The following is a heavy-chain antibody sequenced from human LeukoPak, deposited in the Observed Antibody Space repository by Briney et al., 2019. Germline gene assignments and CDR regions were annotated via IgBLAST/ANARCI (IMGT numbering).Heavy chain of an antibody. CDR3: ARDSSWAFDI. Sequence: GGSLRLSCAASGFTFSTYSMNWFRQAPGKGLEWVSYISSSSSAIYYADSVKGRFTVSRDNAKNSLYLQMNSLRAEDTAVYYCARDSSWAFDIWGQGTMVTVSS. CDR1: GFTFSTYS. V-gene: IGHV3-48*04. D-gene: IGHD6-6*01. CDR2: ISSSSSAI. J-gene: IGHJ3*02.